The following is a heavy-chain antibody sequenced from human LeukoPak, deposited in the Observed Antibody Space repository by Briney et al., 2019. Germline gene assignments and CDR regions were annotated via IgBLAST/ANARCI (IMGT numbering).Heavy chain of an antibody. CDR2: IYYSGST. V-gene: IGHV4-31*03. CDR1: GGSISSGGYY. J-gene: IGHJ6*02. D-gene: IGHD5-24*01. Sequence: SQTLSLTCTVSGGSISSGGYYWSWIRQHPGKGLEWIGYIYYSGSTYYNPSLKSRVTISVDTFKNQFSLKLSSVTAADTAVYYCARAGTEIYYYGMDVWGQGTTVTVSS. CDR3: ARAGTEIYYYGMDV.